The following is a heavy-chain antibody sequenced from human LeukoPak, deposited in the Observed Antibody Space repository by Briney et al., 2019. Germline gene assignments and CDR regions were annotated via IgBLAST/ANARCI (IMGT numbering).Heavy chain of an antibody. CDR2: INHSGST. CDR1: GGSFSGYY. CDR3: ARYSSSWYGNYYYYMDV. J-gene: IGHJ6*03. Sequence: SETLSLTCAVYGGSFSGYYWSWIRQPPGKGLEWIGEINHSGSTNYNPSLKSRVTISVDTSKNQFSLKLSSVTAADTAVYYCARYSSSWYGNYYYYMDVWGKGTTVTVSS. D-gene: IGHD6-13*01. V-gene: IGHV4-34*01.